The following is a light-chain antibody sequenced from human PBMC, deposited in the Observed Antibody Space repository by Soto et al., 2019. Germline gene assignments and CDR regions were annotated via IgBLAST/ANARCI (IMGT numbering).Light chain of an antibody. J-gene: IGKJ1*01. Sequence: DIVVTQSPATLSLSPGERATLYCGASQRVSGGFLAWYQQKPGLAPRLILYDTSFRATGIPGRFSGSGSGTDFTLTISSLDPEDFAVYYCQQYGSSPSFGQGTKVDIK. CDR3: QQYGSSPS. CDR1: QRVSGGF. V-gene: IGKV3D-20*01. CDR2: DTS.